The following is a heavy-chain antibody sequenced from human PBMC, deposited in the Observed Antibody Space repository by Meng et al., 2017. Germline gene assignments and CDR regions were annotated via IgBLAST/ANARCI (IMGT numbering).Heavy chain of an antibody. J-gene: IGHJ4*02. D-gene: IGHD1-14*01. Sequence: SETLSLTCTVSGGSISSYYWSWIRQPPGKGLEWIGYIYYSGSTNYNPSLKSRVTISVDTSKNQFSLKLSSVTAADMAVYYCARGGNRPFDYWGQGTLVTVSS. CDR2: IYYSGST. CDR3: ARGGNRPFDY. V-gene: IGHV4-59*01. CDR1: GGSISSYY.